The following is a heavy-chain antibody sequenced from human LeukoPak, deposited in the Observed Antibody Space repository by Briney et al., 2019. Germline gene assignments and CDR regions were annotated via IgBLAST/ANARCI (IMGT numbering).Heavy chain of an antibody. D-gene: IGHD3-10*01. J-gene: IGHJ4*02. CDR3: ARDPITYYYGSGSSDY. V-gene: IGHV3-21*01. CDR2: ISSSSSYI. CDR1: GFTFSSYS. Sequence: GGSLRLSCAASGFTFSSYSMNWVRQAPGKGLEWVSSISSSSSYIYYADSVKGRFTISRDNAKNSLYLQMNGLRAEDTAVYYCARDPITYYYGSGSSDYWGQGTLVTVSS.